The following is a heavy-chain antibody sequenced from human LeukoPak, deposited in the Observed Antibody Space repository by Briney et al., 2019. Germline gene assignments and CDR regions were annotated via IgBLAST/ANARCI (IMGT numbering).Heavy chain of an antibody. V-gene: IGHV3-7*04. J-gene: IGHJ4*02. CDR2: IKQGGVDK. D-gene: IGHD1-14*01. Sequence: GGSLRLSCAASGFSFSTYWMSWVRQAPGKGLEWVANIKQGGVDKYYVGSVSGRYTISRDDAKTSLYLQMNSLRPEDTAIYYCARGRAPDYWGQGTLVTVSS. CDR3: ARGRAPDY. CDR1: GFSFSTYW.